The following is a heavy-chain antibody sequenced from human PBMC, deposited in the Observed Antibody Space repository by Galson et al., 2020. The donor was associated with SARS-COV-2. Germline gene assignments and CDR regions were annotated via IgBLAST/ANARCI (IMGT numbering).Heavy chain of an antibody. CDR3: ARLLTGTTGWGIYYFDY. CDR1: GYSFTSYW. D-gene: IGHD1-7*01. Sequence: KIGESLKLSCKGSGYSFTSYWIGWVRQMPGKGLEWMGIIYPGDSDTRYIPSFQGQVTISADKSISTAYLQWSSLKASDTAMYYCARLLTGTTGWGIYYFDYWGKGTLVTVSS. V-gene: IGHV5-51*01. J-gene: IGHJ4*02. CDR2: IYPGDSDT.